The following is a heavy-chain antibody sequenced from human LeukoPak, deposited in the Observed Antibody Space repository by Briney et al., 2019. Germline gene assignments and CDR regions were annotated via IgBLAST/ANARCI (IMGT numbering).Heavy chain of an antibody. V-gene: IGHV1-2*02. CDR3: AREGGSVYRGYYYYMDV. Sequence: GASVKVSCKASGYTFTGYYMHWVRQAPGQGLEWMGWINPNSGGTNYAQKFQGRVTMTRDTSISTAYMELSRLRSDDTAVYYCAREGGSVYRGYYYYMDVWGKGTTVTVSS. J-gene: IGHJ6*03. CDR2: INPNSGGT. D-gene: IGHD3-10*01. CDR1: GYTFTGYY.